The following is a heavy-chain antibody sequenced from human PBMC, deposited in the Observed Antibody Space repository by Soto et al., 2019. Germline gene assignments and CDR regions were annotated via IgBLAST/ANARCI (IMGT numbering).Heavy chain of an antibody. Sequence: QQTPGQGLEWMGGIVPMFGTPTYAEKFKGRLAISATRSTSTAYMELTSLRSEDTADYYCARNGTYDSYLSQYTGMDVWGQGTTVPVS. CDR2: IVPMFGTP. CDR3: ARNGTYDSYLSQYTGMDV. J-gene: IGHJ6*02. D-gene: IGHD5-18*01. V-gene: IGHV1-69*06.